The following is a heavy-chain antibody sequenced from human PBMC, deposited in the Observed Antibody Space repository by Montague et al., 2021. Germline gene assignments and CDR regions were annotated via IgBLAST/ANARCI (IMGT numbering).Heavy chain of an antibody. J-gene: IGHJ4*02. Sequence: SLRLSCAASGFTFSNYAMHWVRQAPGKGLEWVSAIRYDGSDTYYADSVKGRFTISRDNSQNTMYLQMNSLSAEDTATYYCAGDRFFLSFTGIDYWGQGTLVTVSS. V-gene: IGHV3-33*01. CDR3: AGDRFFLSFTGIDY. D-gene: IGHD2/OR15-2a*01. CDR1: GFTFSNYA. CDR2: IRYDGSDT.